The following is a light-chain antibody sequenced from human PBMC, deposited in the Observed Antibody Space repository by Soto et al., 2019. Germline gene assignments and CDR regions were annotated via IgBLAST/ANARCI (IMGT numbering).Light chain of an antibody. V-gene: IGKV3-11*01. Sequence: VVLTQSPATLSLSPGERATLSCRTSLSVSVYLDWYQQKPGQAPRLLIYGASSRATGIPDRFSGSGSGTDFTLTISSLQPEDFATYYCLQDYNYPWTFGQGTKVDIK. CDR3: LQDYNYPWT. CDR2: GAS. J-gene: IGKJ1*01. CDR1: LSVSVY.